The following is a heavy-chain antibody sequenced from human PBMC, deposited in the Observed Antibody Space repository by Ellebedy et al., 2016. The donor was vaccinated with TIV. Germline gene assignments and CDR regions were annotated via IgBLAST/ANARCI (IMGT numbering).Heavy chain of an antibody. CDR1: GFTFSNHA. CDR2: ISYSGETT. D-gene: IGHD1-14*01. V-gene: IGHV3-23*01. CDR3: AKARAETLQHGYGMDV. Sequence: PGGSLRLSCAASGFTFSNHAMAWVRQAPGEGLEWVSAISYSGETTPYADSVRGRFTISRDNSKNTLSLQMNSLRAEDTAVYYCAKARAETLQHGYGMDVWGQGTTVTVSS. J-gene: IGHJ6*02.